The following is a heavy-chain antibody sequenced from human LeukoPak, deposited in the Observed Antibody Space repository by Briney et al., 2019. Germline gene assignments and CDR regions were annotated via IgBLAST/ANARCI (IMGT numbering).Heavy chain of an antibody. CDR1: GFTFSTYW. Sequence: GGSLRLSCAASGFTFSTYWMSWVRQAPGKGLEWVANMKPDGSEIFYVDSVKGRFTISRDNAMNTLYLQMNSLRAEDSAVYYCARGIGTGRQPFDYWGQGTLVTVSS. CDR2: MKPDGSEI. V-gene: IGHV3-7*01. J-gene: IGHJ4*02. D-gene: IGHD1-1*01. CDR3: ARGIGTGRQPFDY.